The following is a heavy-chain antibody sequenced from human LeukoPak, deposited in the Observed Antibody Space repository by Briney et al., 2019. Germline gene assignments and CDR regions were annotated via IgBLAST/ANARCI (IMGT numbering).Heavy chain of an antibody. CDR3: ASLGSSKVATYYYGMDV. CDR2: ISSSSSYI. CDR1: GFTFSSYS. Sequence: PGGSLRLSCAASGFTFSSYSMNWVRQAPGKGLEWVSSISSSSSYIYYADSVKGRFTISRDNAKNSLYLQMNSLRAEDTAEYYCASLGSSKVATYYYGMDVWGQGTTVTVSS. D-gene: IGHD5-12*01. J-gene: IGHJ6*02. V-gene: IGHV3-21*01.